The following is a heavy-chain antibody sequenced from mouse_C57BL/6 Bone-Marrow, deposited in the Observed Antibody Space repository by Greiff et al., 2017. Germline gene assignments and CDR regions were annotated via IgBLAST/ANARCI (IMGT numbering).Heavy chain of an antibody. J-gene: IGHJ2*01. CDR3: AREGVTTTD. CDR1: GFTFSSYA. Sequence: EVQLVESGGGLVKPGGSLKLSCAASGFTFSSYAMPWVGQTPDKRLEWVETISDGGSYTYYPDNGKGRSTISRDKAKNNLYLQMSHLKSEDTAMYYCAREGVTTTDWGQGTTLTVSS. D-gene: IGHD2-1*01. CDR2: ISDGGSYT. V-gene: IGHV5-4*01.